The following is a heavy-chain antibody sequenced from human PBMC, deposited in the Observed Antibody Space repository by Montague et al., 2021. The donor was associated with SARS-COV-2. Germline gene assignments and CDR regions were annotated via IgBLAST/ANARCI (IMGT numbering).Heavy chain of an antibody. D-gene: IGHD2/OR15-2a*01. J-gene: IGHJ4*02. V-gene: IGHV3-23*01. CDR2: ISSGGNK. CDR1: GFTFSTYA. CDR3: AKNFPGQFYFDD. Sequence: SLRLSCAASGFTFSTYAMNWVRQAPGKGLEWVSGISSGGNKHHEDSGKGRFTTTRDDSRNTLYLQMHSLRAEDTAMYYCAKNFPGQFYFDDWGQGTLVAVSS.